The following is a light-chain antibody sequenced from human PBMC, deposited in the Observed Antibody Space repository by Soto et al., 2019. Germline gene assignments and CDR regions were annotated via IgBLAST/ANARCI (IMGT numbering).Light chain of an antibody. CDR1: QSVSSN. V-gene: IGKV3-15*01. J-gene: IGKJ4*01. Sequence: EIVLTQSPGTLSLSPGDRASLSCRASQSVSSNLAWYQQKPGQAPRLLIYGASTRATGIPARFSGSGSGTEFTLTISSLQSEDFAVYYCQQYNNWPLTFGGGTKVDIK. CDR2: GAS. CDR3: QQYNNWPLT.